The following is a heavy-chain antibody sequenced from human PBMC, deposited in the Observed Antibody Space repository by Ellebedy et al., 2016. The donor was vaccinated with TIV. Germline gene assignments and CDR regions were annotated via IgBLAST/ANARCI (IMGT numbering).Heavy chain of an antibody. J-gene: IGHJ6*02. CDR3: ARNSGGFNYVASGGGGMDG. V-gene: IGHV3-30*03. CDR2: ISYDGSSK. CDR1: GFTFSTYA. D-gene: IGHD2-15*01. Sequence: GESLKISCAPSGFTFSTYAMHWVRQSPGKGQEWVVVISYDGSSKYYADSVKGRFTISSDTFINAEELQMNGLRAEDTAAYYCARNSGGFNYVASGGGGMDGWGQGTTVTVSS.